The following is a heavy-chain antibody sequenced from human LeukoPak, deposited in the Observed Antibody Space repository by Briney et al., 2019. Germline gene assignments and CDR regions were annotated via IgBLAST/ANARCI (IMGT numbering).Heavy chain of an antibody. V-gene: IGHV3-21*01. D-gene: IGHD2-21*02. J-gene: IGHJ6*02. CDR3: ARASYCGGDCYSWVAYYYYYGMDV. Sequence: GGSLRLSCAASGFTFSSYSMNWVRQAPGKGLEWVSSISSSSSYIYYADSVKGRYTISRDNAKNSLYLQMNSLRAEDTAVYYCARASYCGGDCYSWVAYYYYYGMDVWGQGTTVTVSS. CDR2: ISSSSSYI. CDR1: GFTFSSYS.